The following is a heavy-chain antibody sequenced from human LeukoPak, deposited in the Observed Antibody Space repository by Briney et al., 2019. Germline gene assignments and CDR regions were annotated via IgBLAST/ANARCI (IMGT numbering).Heavy chain of an antibody. CDR2: INPNSGGT. J-gene: IGHJ4*02. CDR3: ARGVPVAGTIGFDY. CDR1: GYTFTGYY. V-gene: IGHV1-2*02. D-gene: IGHD6-19*01. Sequence: ASVKVSCKASGYTFTGYYMHWVRQAPGQGLEWMGWINPNSGGTNYAQKFQGRVTMTRDTSISTAYTELSRLRSDDTAVYYCARGVPVAGTIGFDYWGQGTLVTVSS.